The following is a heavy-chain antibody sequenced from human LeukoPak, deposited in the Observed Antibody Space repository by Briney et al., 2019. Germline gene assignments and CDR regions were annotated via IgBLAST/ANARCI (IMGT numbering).Heavy chain of an antibody. D-gene: IGHD2-8*01. CDR2: IYTSGST. V-gene: IGHV4-4*07. Sequence: SETLSLTCTVSGGSISSYYWSWVRQPAGKGLEWIGRIYTSGSTNYNPSLKSRVNMSVDTSKNQFPLKLSSVTAADTAVYYCAREHFLIRSLDVWGKGTTVTVSS. CDR3: AREHFLIRSLDV. CDR1: GGSISSYY. J-gene: IGHJ6*04.